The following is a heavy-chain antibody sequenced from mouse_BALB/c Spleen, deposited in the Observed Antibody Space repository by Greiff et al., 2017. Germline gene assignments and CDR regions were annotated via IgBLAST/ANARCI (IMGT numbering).Heavy chain of an antibody. CDR2: IWAGGST. V-gene: IGHV2-9*02. CDR1: GFSLTSYG. CDR3: ARDAGSSYVGWFAY. D-gene: IGHD1-1*01. J-gene: IGHJ3*01. Sequence: VQLVESGPGLVAPSQSLSITCTVSGFSLTSYGVHWVRQPPGKGLEWLGVIWAGGSTNYNSALMSRLSISKDNSKSQVFLKMNSLQTDDTAMYYCARDAGSSYVGWFAYWGQGTLVTVSA.